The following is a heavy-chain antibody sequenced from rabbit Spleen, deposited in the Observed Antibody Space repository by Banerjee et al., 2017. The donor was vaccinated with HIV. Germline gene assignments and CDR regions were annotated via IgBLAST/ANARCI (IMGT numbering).Heavy chain of an antibody. J-gene: IGHJ4*01. V-gene: IGHV1S8*01. D-gene: IGHD4-1*01. Sequence: QEQLVESGGGLVQPGGSLKLSCKASGFDVSSYGVSWVRQAPGTGLEWIGYIDPIFGTTSYASWVNGRFTISSDNAQNTVDLQMNSLTAADTATYFCARVSQSSAWGEDLWGQGTLVTVS. CDR1: GFDVSSYG. CDR2: IDPIFGTT. CDR3: ARVSQSSAWGEDL.